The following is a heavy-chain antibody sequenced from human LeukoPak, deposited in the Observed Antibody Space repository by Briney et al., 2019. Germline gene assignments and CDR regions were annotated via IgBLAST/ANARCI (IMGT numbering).Heavy chain of an antibody. V-gene: IGHV3-23*01. J-gene: IGHJ5*02. CDR3: ARSRQYSSSPLWWFDP. CDR2: FSGSGSRT. CDR1: GFIFNSFA. Sequence: GGSLRLSCAASGFIFNSFAMSWVRQAPGKGLEWVSTFSGSGSRTSYADSVKGRFTISRDNSKNSLYLQMNSLRAEDTAVYYCARSRQYSSSPLWWFDPWGQGTLVTVSS. D-gene: IGHD6-6*01.